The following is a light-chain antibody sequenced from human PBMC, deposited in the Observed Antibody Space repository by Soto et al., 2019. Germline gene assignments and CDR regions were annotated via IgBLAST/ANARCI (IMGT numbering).Light chain of an antibody. CDR3: QQYGSAPST. Sequence: EIVLTQSPGTLSLSPGERATLSCRASQSVSSSYLAWYQQKPGQAPRLLIYGASSRATGIPDRFSGSGSGTDFTLTISRLGPEDFAVYYCQQYGSAPSTCGQGTKVEIK. J-gene: IGKJ1*01. CDR2: GAS. V-gene: IGKV3-20*01. CDR1: QSVSSSY.